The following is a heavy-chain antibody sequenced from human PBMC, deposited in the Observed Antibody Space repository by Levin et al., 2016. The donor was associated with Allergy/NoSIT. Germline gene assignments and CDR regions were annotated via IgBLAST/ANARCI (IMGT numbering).Heavy chain of an antibody. Sequence: ASVKVSCKASGYTFTGYYMHWVRQAPGQGLEWMGWINPNSGGTNYAQKFQGWVTMTRDTSISTAYMELSRLRSDDTAVYYCARDDRGGTGTTGYGMDVWGQGTTVTVSS. CDR3: ARDDRGGTGTTGYGMDV. D-gene: IGHD1-7*01. CDR2: INPNSGGT. CDR1: GYTFTGYY. J-gene: IGHJ6*02. V-gene: IGHV1-2*04.